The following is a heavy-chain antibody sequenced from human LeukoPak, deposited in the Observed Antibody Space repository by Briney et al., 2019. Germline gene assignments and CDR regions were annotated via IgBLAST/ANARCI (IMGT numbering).Heavy chain of an antibody. CDR3: ARAKEELELIGYMDV. D-gene: IGHD1-7*01. J-gene: IGHJ6*03. CDR1: GYTLTELS. CDR2: FDPEDGET. V-gene: IGHV1-24*01. Sequence: ASVKVSCKVSGYTLTELSMHWVRQAPGKGLEWMGGFDPEDGETIYAQKFQGRVTMTEDTSTDTAYMELSSLRSEDTAVYYCARAKEELELIGYMDVWGKGTTVTVSS.